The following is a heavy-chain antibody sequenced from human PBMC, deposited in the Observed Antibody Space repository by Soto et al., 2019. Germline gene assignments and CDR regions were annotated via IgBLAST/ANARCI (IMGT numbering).Heavy chain of an antibody. J-gene: IGHJ6*02. D-gene: IGHD6-6*01. CDR2: ISYDGSNK. CDR3: ARDKTQYSSSSLHYYYYYGMDV. V-gene: IGHV3-30-3*01. Sequence: GGSLRLSCAASGFTFSSYAMHWVRQAPGKGLEWVAVISYDGSNKYYADSVKGRFTISRDNSKNTLYLQMNSLRAEDTAVYYCARDKTQYSSSSLHYYYYYGMDVWGQGTTVTVSS. CDR1: GFTFSSYA.